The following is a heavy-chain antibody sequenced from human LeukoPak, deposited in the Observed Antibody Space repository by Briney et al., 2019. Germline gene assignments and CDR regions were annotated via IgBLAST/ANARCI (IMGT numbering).Heavy chain of an antibody. J-gene: IGHJ6*03. V-gene: IGHV3-30*04. CDR3: ARYSNYREGYYYYMDV. CDR1: GFTFSSYA. D-gene: IGHD4-11*01. CDR2: ISYDGSNK. Sequence: GGSLRLSCAASGFTFSSYAMHWVRQAPGKGLEWVAVISYDGSNKYYADSVKGRFTISRDNSKNTLYLQMNSLRAEDTAVYYCARYSNYREGYYYYMDVWGKGTTVTVSS.